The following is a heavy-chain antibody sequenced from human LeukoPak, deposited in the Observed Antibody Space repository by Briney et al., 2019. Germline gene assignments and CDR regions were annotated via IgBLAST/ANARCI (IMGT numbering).Heavy chain of an antibody. Sequence: GGSLRLSCAASGFTFSSYAMSWVRQAPGKGLEWVSAISGSGGSTYYADSVKGRFTISRDNSKNTLYLQMNSLRAEDTAVYYCAREGGCSSTSCHTPRNGMDVWGQGTTVTVSS. D-gene: IGHD2-2*02. CDR2: ISGSGGST. CDR3: AREGGCSSTSCHTPRNGMDV. J-gene: IGHJ6*02. V-gene: IGHV3-23*01. CDR1: GFTFSSYA.